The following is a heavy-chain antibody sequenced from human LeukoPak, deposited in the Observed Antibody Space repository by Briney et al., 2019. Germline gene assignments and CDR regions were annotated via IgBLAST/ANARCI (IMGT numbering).Heavy chain of an antibody. J-gene: IGHJ4*02. D-gene: IGHD6-19*01. CDR2: IIPIFGTA. Sequence: ASVKVSCTASGGTXSSYAISWVRQAPGQRLEWMGGIIPIFGTANYAQKFQGRVTITADESTSTAYMELSSLRSEDTAVYYCAREDIAVAGTFDYWGQGTLVTVSS. V-gene: IGHV1-69*13. CDR3: AREDIAVAGTFDY. CDR1: GGTXSSYA.